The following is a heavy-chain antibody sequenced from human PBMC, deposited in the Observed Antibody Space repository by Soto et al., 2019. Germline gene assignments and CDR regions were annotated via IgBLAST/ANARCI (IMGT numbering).Heavy chain of an antibody. CDR1: GYTFTSYF. J-gene: IGHJ1*01. D-gene: IGHD6-19*01. CDR2: INPSDTNT. CDR3: VRAERYTGWYAYFQH. Sequence: QVQLVQSGAEVKKPGASVKVSCKASGYTFTSYFIHWVRQTPGQVLEWLGLINPSDTNTRYAQKFQCRVPMTRDTSTSTVYMELSSLRSEDTAVYFCVRAERYTGWYAYFQHWGQGTLISVSS. V-gene: IGHV1-46*01.